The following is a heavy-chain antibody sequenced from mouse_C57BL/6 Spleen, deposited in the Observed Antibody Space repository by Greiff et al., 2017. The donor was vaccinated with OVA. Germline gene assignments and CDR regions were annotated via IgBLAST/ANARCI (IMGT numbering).Heavy chain of an antibody. J-gene: IGHJ1*03. V-gene: IGHV5-4*01. CDR2: ISDGGSYT. CDR3: AREDYGSSYRYVDV. CDR1: GFTFSSYA. Sequence: DVMLVESGGGLVKPGGSLKLSCAASGFTFSSYAMSWVRQTPEKRLEWVATISDGGSYTYYPDNVKGRFTISRDNAKNNLYLQMSHLKSEDTARYYGAREDYGSSYRYVDVWGTGTTVTVSS. D-gene: IGHD1-1*01.